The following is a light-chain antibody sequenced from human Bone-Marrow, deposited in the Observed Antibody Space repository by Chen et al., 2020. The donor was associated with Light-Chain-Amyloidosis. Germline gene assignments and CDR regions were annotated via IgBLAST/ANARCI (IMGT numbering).Light chain of an antibody. V-gene: IGLV3-1*01. Sequence: SYELTQPPSVSVSPGQTASITCSGDELGDKYACWYQQKPGQSPVLLIYQDKKRPSGIPERFSGSNSGNTATLTISGTQAMDEADYYCQAWDSNTVVFGGGTKLTVL. CDR1: ELGDKY. J-gene: IGLJ3*02. CDR3: QAWDSNTVV. CDR2: QDK.